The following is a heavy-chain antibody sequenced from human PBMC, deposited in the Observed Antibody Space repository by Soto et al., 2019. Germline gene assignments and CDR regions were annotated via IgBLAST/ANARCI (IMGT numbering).Heavy chain of an antibody. Sequence: SETLSLTCTVSGGSISSYYWSWIRQPPGKGLEWIGYIYYSGSTNYNPSLKSRVTISVDTSKNQFSLKLSSVTAADTAVYYCARAGGSRIPIAFDIWGQGTMVTVSS. V-gene: IGHV4-59*01. J-gene: IGHJ3*02. CDR2: IYYSGST. CDR3: ARAGGSRIPIAFDI. D-gene: IGHD1-26*01. CDR1: GGSISSYY.